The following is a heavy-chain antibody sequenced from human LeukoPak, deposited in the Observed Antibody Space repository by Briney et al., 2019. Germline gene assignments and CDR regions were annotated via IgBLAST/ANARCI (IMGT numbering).Heavy chain of an antibody. D-gene: IGHD6-19*01. V-gene: IGHV4-34*01. J-gene: IGHJ4*02. Sequence: SETLSLTCAVYGGSFSGYYWSWIRQPPGKGLEWIGSIYHSGSTYYNPSLKSRVTISVDTSKNQFSLKLSSVTAADTAVYYCARRAAVAGIDYWGQGTLVTVSS. CDR1: GGSFSGYY. CDR3: ARRAAVAGIDY. CDR2: IYHSGST.